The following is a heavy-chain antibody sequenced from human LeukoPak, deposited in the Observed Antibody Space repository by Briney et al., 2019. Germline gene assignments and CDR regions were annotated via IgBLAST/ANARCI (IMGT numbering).Heavy chain of an antibody. CDR2: INPNSGGT. V-gene: IGHV1-2*02. D-gene: IGHD3-10*01. CDR3: ARDTAGFGELLRPFDY. CDR1: GYTFTGYY. Sequence: GASVKVSCKASGYTFTGYYMHWVRQAPGQGLEWMGWINPNSGGTNYAQKLQGRVTMTTDTSTSTAYMELRSLRSDDTAVYYCARDTAGFGELLRPFDYWGQGTLVTVSS. J-gene: IGHJ4*02.